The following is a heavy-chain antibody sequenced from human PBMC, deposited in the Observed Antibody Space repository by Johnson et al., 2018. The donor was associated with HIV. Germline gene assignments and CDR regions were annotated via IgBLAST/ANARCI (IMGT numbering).Heavy chain of an antibody. CDR3: ARDLPGPPSLYAFDI. CDR1: RFTFEDHD. V-gene: IGHV3-20*04. Sequence: VQLVESGGGVVRPGGSLRLSCEASRFTFEDHDMSWVRQVPGKGLEWVSGINWNGGSTGYADSVKGRFIISRDNSKNTLYLQMNSLRAEDTAVYYCARDLPGPPSLYAFDIWGQGTMVTVSS. CDR2: INWNGGST. J-gene: IGHJ3*02.